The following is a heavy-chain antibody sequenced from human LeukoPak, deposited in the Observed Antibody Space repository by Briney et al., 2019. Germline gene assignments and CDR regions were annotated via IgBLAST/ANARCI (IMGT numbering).Heavy chain of an antibody. CDR3: ARDQPHITGTTRSYYYYGMDV. Sequence: ASVKVSCKASGYTFTGYYMHWVRQAPGQELEWMGWINPNSGGTNYAQKFQGRVTMTRDTSISTAYMELSRLRSDDTAVYYCARDQPHITGTTRSYYYYGMDVWGQGTTVTVSS. V-gene: IGHV1-2*02. J-gene: IGHJ6*02. CDR2: INPNSGGT. CDR1: GYTFTGYY. D-gene: IGHD1-20*01.